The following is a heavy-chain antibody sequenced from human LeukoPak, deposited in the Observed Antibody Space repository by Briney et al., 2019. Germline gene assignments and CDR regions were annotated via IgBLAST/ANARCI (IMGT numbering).Heavy chain of an antibody. CDR2: ISGSGVSGICGSA. CDR1: EFTFSSYA. V-gene: IGHV3-23*01. CDR3: AKFVTNAVDY. Sequence: GGSLRLSCVAYEFTFSSYAMSWVRQAPGKGLEWVSGISGSGVSGICGSANYADSVKGRVTITRDNSKNTLYLQMNSLRVEDTAVYYCAKFVTNAVDYWGQGTLVAVYS. J-gene: IGHJ4*02. D-gene: IGHD4-17*01.